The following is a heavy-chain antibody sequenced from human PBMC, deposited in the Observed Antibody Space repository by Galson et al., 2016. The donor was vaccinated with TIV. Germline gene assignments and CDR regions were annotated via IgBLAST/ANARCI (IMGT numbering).Heavy chain of an antibody. V-gene: IGHV4-34*01. D-gene: IGHD2-2*02. CDR2: INDSGRT. Sequence: ETLSLTCAVYGGSFTGYYWSWMRQAPGKGLEWIGEINDSGRTNYNPSLKSRVTISLDTSKNQFSLKLTSETAADTALYFRAREGGDVILPSAIRRLNAFDIWGQGTVVTVS. CDR3: AREGGDVILPSAIRRLNAFDI. J-gene: IGHJ3*02. CDR1: GGSFTGYY.